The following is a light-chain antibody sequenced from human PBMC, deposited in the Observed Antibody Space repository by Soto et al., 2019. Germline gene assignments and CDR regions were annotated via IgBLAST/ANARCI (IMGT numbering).Light chain of an antibody. CDR3: SSYTSSSLYV. CDR2: DVS. CDR1: SSDVGGYNY. J-gene: IGLJ1*01. V-gene: IGLV2-14*01. Sequence: QSALTQPASVSGSPGQSITISCTGTSSDVGGYNYVSWYQQRPGKAPKVMIYDVSNRPSGVSNRFSASKSGNTASLTISGLQAEDEADYYCSSYTSSSLYVFGTGTKVTVL.